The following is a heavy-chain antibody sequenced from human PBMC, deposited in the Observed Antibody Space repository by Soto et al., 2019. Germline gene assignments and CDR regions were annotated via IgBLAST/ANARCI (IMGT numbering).Heavy chain of an antibody. J-gene: IGHJ4*02. D-gene: IGHD2-15*01. Sequence: SETLSLTCTVSSGSISTYYWSWLRQPPGKGLQWIGYFYYGGDTNYNPSLKSRVTISVDTSKNQFSLNLASVSAADTAVYYCARLGASVAWDYWGQGSLVTVSS. CDR1: SGSISTYY. CDR2: FYYGGDT. CDR3: ARLGASVAWDY. V-gene: IGHV4-59*08.